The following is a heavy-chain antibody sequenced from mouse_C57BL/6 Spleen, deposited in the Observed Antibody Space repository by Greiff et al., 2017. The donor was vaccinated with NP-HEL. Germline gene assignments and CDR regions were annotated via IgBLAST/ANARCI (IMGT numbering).Heavy chain of an antibody. CDR1: GFTFSDYG. CDR2: ISSGSSTI. CDR3: SRTGNYSISFDY. J-gene: IGHJ2*01. V-gene: IGHV5-17*01. Sequence: EVKLVESGGGLVKPGGSLKLSCAASGFTFSDYGMHWVRQAPEKGLEWVAYISSGSSTIYSADTVKVRCTISSDNAKNTLFLQLPSLRSEATAMYYCSRTGNYSISFDYWGQGTTLTVSS. D-gene: IGHD2-5*01.